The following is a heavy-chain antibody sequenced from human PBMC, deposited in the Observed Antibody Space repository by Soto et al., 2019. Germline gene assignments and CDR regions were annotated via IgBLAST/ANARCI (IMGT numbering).Heavy chain of an antibody. D-gene: IGHD3-9*01. CDR3: ARHSLNYDILTGYSYYFDY. CDR2: IYYSGST. V-gene: IGHV4-59*08. J-gene: IGHJ4*02. Sequence: PSETLSLTCTVSGGSISSYYWSWIRQPPGKGLEWIGYIYYSGSTNYNPSLKSRVTISVDTSKNQFSLKLSSVTAADTAVYYCARHSLNYDILTGYSYYFDYWGQGTLVTVS. CDR1: GGSISSYY.